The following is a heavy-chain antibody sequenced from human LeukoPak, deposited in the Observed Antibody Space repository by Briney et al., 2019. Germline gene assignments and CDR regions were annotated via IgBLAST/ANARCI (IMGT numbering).Heavy chain of an antibody. J-gene: IGHJ5*02. Sequence: SVKVSCKATGGTFSSYAISWVRQAPGQGLEWMGGIIPIFGTANYAQKFQGRVTITADESTSTAYMELSSLRSEDTAVYYCASCIAAAYNWFDPWGQGTLVPVSS. CDR3: ASCIAAAYNWFDP. CDR1: GGTFSSYA. CDR2: IIPIFGTA. V-gene: IGHV1-69*13. D-gene: IGHD6-13*01.